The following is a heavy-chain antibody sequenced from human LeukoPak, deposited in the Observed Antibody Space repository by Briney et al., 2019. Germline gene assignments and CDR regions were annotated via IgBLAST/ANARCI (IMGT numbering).Heavy chain of an antibody. CDR2: IYYTGTT. CDR1: GGSISGTYY. V-gene: IGHV4-59*08. CDR3: ARRWVYDKRAFDA. Sequence: SETLSLTCTVSGGSISGTYYWSWIRQPPGKGLEWIGYIYYTGTTDSNPSLKSRATISLDTSKNQFSLNLSSVTAADTAVYYCARRWVYDKRAFDAWGQGTMVTVSS. J-gene: IGHJ3*01. D-gene: IGHD3-16*01.